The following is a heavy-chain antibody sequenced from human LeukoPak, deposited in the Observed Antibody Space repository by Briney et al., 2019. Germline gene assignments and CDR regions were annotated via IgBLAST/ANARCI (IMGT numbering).Heavy chain of an antibody. CDR1: GGSLSNYF. Sequence: PSETLSLTCTVSGGSLSNYFWSWIRQPPGTGLEGIGGIYSSGSTHYNPSLQSRVTISVDTSKNQFSLKLSSVTAADTAVYYCARDLGRYGDRDAFDIWGQGTMVTVSS. V-gene: IGHV4-4*08. CDR2: IYSSGST. D-gene: IGHD4-17*01. CDR3: ARDLGRYGDRDAFDI. J-gene: IGHJ3*02.